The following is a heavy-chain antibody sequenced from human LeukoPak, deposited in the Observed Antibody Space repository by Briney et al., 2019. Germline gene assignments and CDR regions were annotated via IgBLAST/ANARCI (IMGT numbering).Heavy chain of an antibody. V-gene: IGHV4-59*01. CDR3: AREYSSSWIDAFDI. D-gene: IGHD6-13*01. CDR1: AGSISSYY. CDR2: VYYSGST. J-gene: IGHJ3*02. Sequence: TSETLSLTCTVSAGSISSYYWSWIRQPPGKGLEWIGQVYYSGSTNYNPSLKSRVTMSVDTSKNQFSLKLSSVTAADTAVYYCAREYSSSWIDAFDIWGQGTMVTVSS.